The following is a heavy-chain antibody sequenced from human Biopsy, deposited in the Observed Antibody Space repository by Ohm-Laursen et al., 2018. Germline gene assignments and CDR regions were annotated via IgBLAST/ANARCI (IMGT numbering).Heavy chain of an antibody. V-gene: IGHV4-4*07. CDR2: LFTSGTT. J-gene: IGHJ4*02. CDR1: GGSISSYY. D-gene: IGHD3-10*01. Sequence: TLSLTCTVSGGSISSYYWSWMRQPAGKGLEWIGRLFTSGTTNYSPSLNNRVTMSVDTSKNQFSLRLTSVTAADTAVYYCVRGGSGSFPFDYWGPGTLVTVSS. CDR3: VRGGSGSFPFDY.